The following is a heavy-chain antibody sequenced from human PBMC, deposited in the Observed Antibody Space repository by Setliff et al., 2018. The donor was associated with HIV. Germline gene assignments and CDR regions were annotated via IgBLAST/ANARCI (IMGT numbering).Heavy chain of an antibody. CDR3: ARQGDGYNLYHVYYFDY. D-gene: IGHD5-12*01. Sequence: LSLTCAVSGYSISSGYYWGWIRQTPGKGLEWIGSIYHSATTYYNTSLRSRVTISVDTSKNQFSLKLISVTAADTAVYYCARQGDGYNLYHVYYFDYWGQGTLVTVSS. CDR2: IYHSATT. J-gene: IGHJ4*02. V-gene: IGHV4-38-2*01. CDR1: GYSISSGYY.